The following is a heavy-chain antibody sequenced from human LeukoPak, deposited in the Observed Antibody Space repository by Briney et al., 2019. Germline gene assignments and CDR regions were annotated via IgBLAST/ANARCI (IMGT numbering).Heavy chain of an antibody. CDR1: GFTFNNYE. CDR2: ISSSSSTI. Sequence: GGSLRLSCAASGFTFNNYEVNWFRQAPGKGLEWVSYISSSSSTIYYADSVKGRFTISRDNAKNSLYLQMNSLRAEDTAVYYCEARAAMATNYYYMDVWGKGTTVTVSS. V-gene: IGHV3-48*03. CDR3: EARAAMATNYYYMDV. D-gene: IGHD5-18*01. J-gene: IGHJ6*03.